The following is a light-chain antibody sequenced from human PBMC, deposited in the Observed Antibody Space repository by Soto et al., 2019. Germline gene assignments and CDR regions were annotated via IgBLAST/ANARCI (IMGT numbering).Light chain of an antibody. J-gene: IGKJ2*01. Sequence: DLQMTQSPSSLSASVGDRVTITCRASQSISSYLNWYQQKPGKAPKLLIYAASSLQSGVPSRFXXXXXXXXXXXXXXSLQPEDFATYYCQQSYSTPQTFGQGTKLEIK. CDR1: QSISSY. CDR2: AAS. V-gene: IGKV1-39*01. CDR3: QQSYSTPQT.